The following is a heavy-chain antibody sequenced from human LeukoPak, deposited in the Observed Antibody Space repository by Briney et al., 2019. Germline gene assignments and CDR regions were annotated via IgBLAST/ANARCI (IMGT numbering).Heavy chain of an antibody. CDR1: GYTFTSYY. D-gene: IGHD1-26*01. CDR2: IIPIFGTA. V-gene: IGHV1-69*13. CDR3: AREMQWELGEWFDP. Sequence: GASVKVSCKASGYTFTSYYMHWVRQAPGQGLEWMGGIIPIFGTANYAQKFQGRVTITADESTSTAYMELSSLRSEDTAVYYCAREMQWELGEWFDPWGQGTLVTVSS. J-gene: IGHJ5*02.